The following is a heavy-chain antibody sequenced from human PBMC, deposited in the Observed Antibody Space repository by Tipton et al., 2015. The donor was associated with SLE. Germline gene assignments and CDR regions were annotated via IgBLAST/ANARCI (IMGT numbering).Heavy chain of an antibody. Sequence: TLSLTCAVSGYSISSGYYWGWIRQPPGKGLEWIGSIYHSGSTYYNPSLKSRVTISVDTSKNQFSLKLSSVTAADTAVYYCARAGLGGDYFDYWGQGTLVTVSS. V-gene: IGHV4-38-2*01. D-gene: IGHD3-16*01. CDR1: GYSISSGYY. CDR2: IYHSGST. CDR3: ARAGLGGDYFDY. J-gene: IGHJ4*02.